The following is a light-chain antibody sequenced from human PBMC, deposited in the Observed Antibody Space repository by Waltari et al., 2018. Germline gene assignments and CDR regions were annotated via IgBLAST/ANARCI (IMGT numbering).Light chain of an antibody. CDR2: GAS. Sequence: EIVMTQSPATLSVSPGERATLSCRASQSVSSNLAWYQLKPGQAPRLLIYGASPGATGIPARFSGSGSGTEFTLTISSVQSEDFAIYYCQQYNDWRGTFGQGTKVEIK. V-gene: IGKV3-15*01. J-gene: IGKJ1*01. CDR1: QSVSSN. CDR3: QQYNDWRGT.